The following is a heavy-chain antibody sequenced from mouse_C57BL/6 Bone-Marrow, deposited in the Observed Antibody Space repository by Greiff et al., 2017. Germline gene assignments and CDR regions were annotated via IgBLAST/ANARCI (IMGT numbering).Heavy chain of an antibody. D-gene: IGHD3-2*02. CDR1: GYTFTSYG. CDR2: IYPRSGNT. CDR3: ARDGGQLRLRYFDV. Sequence: VQRVESGAELARPGASVKLSCKASGYTFTSYGISWVKQRTGQGLEWIGEIYPRSGNTYYNEKFKGKATLTADKSSSTAYRELRSLTSEDSAVYCCARDGGQLRLRYFDVWGTGTTVTVSS. J-gene: IGHJ1*03. V-gene: IGHV1-81*01.